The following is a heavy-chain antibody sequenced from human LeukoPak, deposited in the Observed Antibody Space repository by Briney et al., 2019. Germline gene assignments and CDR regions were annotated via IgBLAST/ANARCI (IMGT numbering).Heavy chain of an antibody. CDR3: ARGGYSYDY. V-gene: IGHV3-33*01. CDR1: GFTFRNHG. J-gene: IGHJ4*02. Sequence: PGGSLRLSCAAPGFTFRNHGMRWVRQAPGKGLEWVAIIWYDGSDKYYADSVKGRFTISRNNSKNTLYLQINNLRAEDTAVYYCARGGYSYDYWGQGTLVTVSS. D-gene: IGHD5-18*01. CDR2: IWYDGSDK.